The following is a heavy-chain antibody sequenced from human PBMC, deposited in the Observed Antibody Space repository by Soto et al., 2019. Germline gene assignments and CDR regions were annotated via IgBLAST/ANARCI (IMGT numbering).Heavy chain of an antibody. CDR3: ARSTSTIGARLDS. V-gene: IGHV1-69*13. CDR2: IIPIFGTA. J-gene: IGHJ4*02. CDR1: GGTFSSYA. Sequence: SVKVSCKASGGTFSSYAISWVRQAPGQGLEWMGGIIPIFGTANYAQKFQGRVTITADESTSTAYMELSWLTSDDTAIYYCARSTSTIGARLDSWGQGTLVTVSS. D-gene: IGHD6-6*01.